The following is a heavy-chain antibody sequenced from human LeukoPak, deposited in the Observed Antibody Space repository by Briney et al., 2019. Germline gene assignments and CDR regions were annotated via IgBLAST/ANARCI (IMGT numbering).Heavy chain of an antibody. D-gene: IGHD5-18*01. Sequence: SETLSLTCTVSGGSISSYYWSWIRQPPGKGLEWIGYIYYSGSTNYNPSLKSRVTISVDTSKNQFSLKLSSVTAAVTAVYYCARHGRGYSYGYLFDYWGQGTLVTVSS. CDR2: IYYSGST. CDR3: ARHGRGYSYGYLFDY. J-gene: IGHJ4*02. V-gene: IGHV4-59*08. CDR1: GGSISSYY.